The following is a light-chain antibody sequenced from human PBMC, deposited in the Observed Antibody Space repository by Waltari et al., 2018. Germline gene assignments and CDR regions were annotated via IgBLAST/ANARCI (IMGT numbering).Light chain of an antibody. J-gene: IGKJ5*01. CDR3: QQYNTWPPIT. CDR1: QSLSDN. V-gene: IGKV3-15*01. Sequence: EIVMTQSPATLSVSPGERATLSCRASQSLSDNLAWYQQKPGQAPRLLICGPSTRATGIPARFSGSGSGTDFTLTISSLQSEDFAIYYCQQYNTWPPITFGRGTRLEIK. CDR2: GPS.